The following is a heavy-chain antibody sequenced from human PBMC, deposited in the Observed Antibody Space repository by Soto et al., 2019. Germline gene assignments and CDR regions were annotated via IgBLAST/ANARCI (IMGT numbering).Heavy chain of an antibody. CDR1: GGSITSSSYY. J-gene: IGHJ5*02. CDR2: IYYSGGT. V-gene: IGHV4-39*01. Sequence: QLHLRESGPGLVKPSETLSLTCTVSGGSITSSSYYWGWIRQPPGKGLEWIGSIYYSGGTYYNPSLKGRVTISVDTSKNQFSLKLSSVTAADTAVYYCATQEVGGSYVYTFDPWGQGTLVTVSS. D-gene: IGHD1-26*01. CDR3: ATQEVGGSYVYTFDP.